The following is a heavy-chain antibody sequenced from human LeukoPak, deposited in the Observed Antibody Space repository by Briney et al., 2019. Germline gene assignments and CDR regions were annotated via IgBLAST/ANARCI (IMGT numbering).Heavy chain of an antibody. CDR1: GYTFTGYY. J-gene: IGHJ4*02. V-gene: IGHV1-2*02. CDR3: ARANYDSSGYYFADDFDY. Sequence: ASVKVSCKASGYTFTGYYMHWVRQAPGQGLEWMGWINPNSGGTNYAQKFQGRVTMTRDTSISTAYMELSRLRSDDTAVYYCARANYDSSGYYFADDFDYWGQGTLVTVSS. CDR2: INPNSGGT. D-gene: IGHD3-22*01.